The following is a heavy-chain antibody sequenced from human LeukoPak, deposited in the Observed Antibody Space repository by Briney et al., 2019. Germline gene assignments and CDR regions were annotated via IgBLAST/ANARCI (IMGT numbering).Heavy chain of an antibody. D-gene: IGHD3-3*01. CDR2: ITTSGGST. Sequence: PGGSLRLSCAASGFTFSTYAMSWVRQAPGKGLEWVSTITTSGGSTYNADSVKGRFTISRDYSKNTLYLQMNSLRAEDTAVYLCAKDRGAIFGDYWGQGTLVTVSS. V-gene: IGHV3-23*01. CDR1: GFTFSTYA. CDR3: AKDRGAIFGDY. J-gene: IGHJ4*02.